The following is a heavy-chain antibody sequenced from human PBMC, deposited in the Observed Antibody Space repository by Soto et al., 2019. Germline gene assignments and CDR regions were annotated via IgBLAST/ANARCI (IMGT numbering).Heavy chain of an antibody. CDR1: GFTFGAYA. CDR3: AIKKEGRFDY. V-gene: IGHV3-9*01. D-gene: IGHD3-10*01. CDR2: ISWKSGNI. J-gene: IGHJ4*02. Sequence: DVQLVESGGGLVQPGRSLRLSCAASGFTFGAYAMHWVRQAPGKGLEWVSGISWKSGNIGYADTVKGRFTISRDNAKNSLYLQMNNLRTDDTALYYCAIKKEGRFDYWGQGALVTVSS.